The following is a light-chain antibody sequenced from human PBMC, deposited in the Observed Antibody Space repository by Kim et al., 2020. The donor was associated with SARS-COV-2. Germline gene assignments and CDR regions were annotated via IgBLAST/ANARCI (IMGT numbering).Light chain of an antibody. V-gene: IGKV1-33*01. CDR3: QQYDNLPIT. Sequence: ATDGGKVTIPCQATQDIGYFFNWDQKKPGKAPKLLIYGASNLETGVPSRFSGSGSGTDYTFTISSLQPEDVATYYCQQYDNLPITFGQGTRLEIK. CDR1: QDIGYF. J-gene: IGKJ5*01. CDR2: GAS.